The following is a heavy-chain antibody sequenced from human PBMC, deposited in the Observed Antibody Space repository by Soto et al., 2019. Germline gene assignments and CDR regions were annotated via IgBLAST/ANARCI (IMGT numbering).Heavy chain of an antibody. J-gene: IGHJ5*02. CDR1: GGSISSGGYY. V-gene: IGHV4-31*03. CDR3: ARYGSGRQYNWFDP. D-gene: IGHD3-10*01. Sequence: PSETLSLTCTVSGGSISSGGYYWSWIRQHPGKGLERIGYIYYSGSTYYNPSLKSRVTISVDTSKNQFSLKLSSVTAADTAVYYCARYGSGRQYNWFDPWGQGTLVTVSS. CDR2: IYYSGST.